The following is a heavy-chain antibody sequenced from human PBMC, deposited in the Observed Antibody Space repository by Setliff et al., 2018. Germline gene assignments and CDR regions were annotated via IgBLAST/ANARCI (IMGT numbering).Heavy chain of an antibody. Sequence: ASVKVSCKASGYTFTSNHIHWGRQAPGQGLEWMGTINPSGGYTIYAPEFQGRVTMTTDTSTRTAYMELSGLASDDTAIYFCAVNMVGPVTGLDCWGPGTLVTVSS. V-gene: IGHV1-46*03. CDR2: INPSGGYT. CDR3: AVNMVGPVTGLDC. J-gene: IGHJ4*02. D-gene: IGHD1-26*01. CDR1: GYTFTSNH.